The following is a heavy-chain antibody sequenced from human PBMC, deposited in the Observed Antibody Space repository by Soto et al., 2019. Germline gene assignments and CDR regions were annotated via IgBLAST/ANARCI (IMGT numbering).Heavy chain of an antibody. CDR2: IYYSGST. Sequence: PSETLSLTCTVSGVSISSSSYYWGWIRQPPGKGLEWIGSIYYSGSTYYNPSLKSRVTISVDTSKNQFSLKLSSVTAADTAVYYCRSYDYYYYGMDVWGQGTTVTVSS. D-gene: IGHD3-22*01. CDR1: GVSISSSSYY. CDR3: RSYDYYYYGMDV. V-gene: IGHV4-39*01. J-gene: IGHJ6*02.